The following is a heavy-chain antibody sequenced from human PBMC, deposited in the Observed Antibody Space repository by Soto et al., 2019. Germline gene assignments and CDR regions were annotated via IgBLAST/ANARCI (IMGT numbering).Heavy chain of an antibody. CDR1: GFTFSSYA. V-gene: IGHV3-30-3*01. J-gene: IGHJ4*02. CDR3: ARVPSSSGRANFDY. D-gene: IGHD2-15*01. CDR2: ISYDGSNK. Sequence: QVQLVESGGGVVQPGRSLRLSCAASGFTFSSYAMHWVRQAPGKGLEWVAVISYDGSNKYYADSVKGRFTISRDNSKTTRYLQMNSLRDEDTAVYYCARVPSSSGRANFDYWGQGTQVTVSS.